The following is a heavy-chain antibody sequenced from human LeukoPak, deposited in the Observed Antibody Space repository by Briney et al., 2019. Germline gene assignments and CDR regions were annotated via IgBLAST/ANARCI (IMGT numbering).Heavy chain of an antibody. CDR3: ASSRWGNYYGSGSYPPDY. V-gene: IGHV4-31*03. D-gene: IGHD3-10*01. CDR2: IYYSGST. J-gene: IGHJ4*02. Sequence: SETLSLTCTVSGGSISSGGYYWSWLRQHPGTGLEWIGYIYYSGSTYYNPSLKSRVTISVDTSKNQFSLKLSSVTAADTAVYYCASSRWGNYYGSGSYPPDYWGQGTLVTVSS. CDR1: GGSISSGGYY.